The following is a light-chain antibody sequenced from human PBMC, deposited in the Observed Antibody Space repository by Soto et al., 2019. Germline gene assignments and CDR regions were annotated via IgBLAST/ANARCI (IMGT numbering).Light chain of an antibody. V-gene: IGLV2-14*03. J-gene: IGLJ1*01. CDR1: SSDVGAYTY. Sequence: QSALTQPASVSGSPGQSITISCSGTSSDVGAYTYVCWYQVHPGEPPKLVIYDVSKRPSGVSNRFSGSKSGNTASLTISGLQAEDEGDYYCSSYRSTSTLGVFGTGTKLTVL. CDR3: SSYRSTSTLGV. CDR2: DVS.